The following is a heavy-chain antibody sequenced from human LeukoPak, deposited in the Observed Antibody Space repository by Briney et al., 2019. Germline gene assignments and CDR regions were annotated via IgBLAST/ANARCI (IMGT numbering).Heavy chain of an antibody. CDR2: IKSKTDGGTT. Sequence: GRSLRLSCAASGFTFSNAWMSWVRQAPEKGLEWVGRIKSKTDGGTTDYSAPVKRRFTISRDDSKNTLYLQMNSLGAEDTAVCFCAKDVSAAAGQDAFDIWGQGTLGSVSS. D-gene: IGHD6-13*01. CDR1: GFTFSNAW. CDR3: AKDVSAAAGQDAFDI. J-gene: IGHJ3*02. V-gene: IGHV3-15*01.